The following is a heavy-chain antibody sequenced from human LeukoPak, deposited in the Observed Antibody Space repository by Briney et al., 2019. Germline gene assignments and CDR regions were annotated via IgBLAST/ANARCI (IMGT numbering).Heavy chain of an antibody. V-gene: IGHV1-24*01. Sequence: ASVKVSCKVSGYTLTELSMHWVRQAPGKGLEWMGGFDPEDGETIYAQKFQGRVTMTEDTSTDTAYMELSSLRSEDTAVYYCAKSMDILTGYLWSLDYWGQGTLVTVSS. CDR1: GYTLTELS. CDR2: FDPEDGET. J-gene: IGHJ4*02. CDR3: AKSMDILTGYLWSLDY. D-gene: IGHD3-9*01.